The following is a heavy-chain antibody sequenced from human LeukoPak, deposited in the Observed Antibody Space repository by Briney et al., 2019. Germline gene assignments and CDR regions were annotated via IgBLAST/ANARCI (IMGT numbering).Heavy chain of an antibody. D-gene: IGHD3-16*01. CDR1: GFTFSIYA. V-gene: IGHV3-23*01. J-gene: IGHJ3*02. CDR3: AKCAESYGNDAFDM. Sequence: GGSLRLSCQASGFTFSIYAMSWVRQAPGKGLEWVSSIRGGGAGALYADSVKGRFTISGDNSKTTMYLQMNSLRVEDTAVYYCAKCAESYGNDAFDMWGPGTMVTVSS. CDR2: IRGGGAGA.